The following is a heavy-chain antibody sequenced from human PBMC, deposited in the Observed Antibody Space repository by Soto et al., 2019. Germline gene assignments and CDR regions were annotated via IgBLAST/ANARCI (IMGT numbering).Heavy chain of an antibody. CDR3: ARDSTPSSSWSPYVFDI. D-gene: IGHD6-13*01. J-gene: IGHJ3*02. CDR2: IKQDGSDK. V-gene: IGHV3-7*01. Sequence: GGSLRLSCAASGFTFSNYWMSWVRQAPGKGLEWVANIKQDGSDKNYMDSVKGRITISRDNAKNSVYLQMNSLRAEDTAVYYCARDSTPSSSWSPYVFDIWGQGTMVTVSS. CDR1: GFTFSNYW.